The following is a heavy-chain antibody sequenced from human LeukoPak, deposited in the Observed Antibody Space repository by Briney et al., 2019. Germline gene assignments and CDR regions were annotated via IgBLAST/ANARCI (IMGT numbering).Heavy chain of an antibody. V-gene: IGHV3-21*01. CDR3: ARDLSRGIAVAGIDL. Sequence: GGSLRLSCAASGFTFSSYSMNWVRQAPGKGLEWVSSISSSSSYIYYADSVKGRFTISRDNAKNSLYLQMNSLRAEDTAVYYCARDLSRGIAVAGIDLWGQGTLVTVSS. CDR1: GFTFSSYS. D-gene: IGHD6-19*01. CDR2: ISSSSSYI. J-gene: IGHJ4*02.